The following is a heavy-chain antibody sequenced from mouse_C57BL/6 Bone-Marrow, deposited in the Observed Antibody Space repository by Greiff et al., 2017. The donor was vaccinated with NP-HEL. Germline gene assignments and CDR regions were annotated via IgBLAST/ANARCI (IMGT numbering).Heavy chain of an antibody. D-gene: IGHD2-4*01. CDR2: IRNKANGYTT. Sequence: DVQLVESGGGLVQPGGSLSLSCAASGFTFTDYYMSWVRQPPGKALEWLVFIRNKANGYTTEYSASVKARFTTSRDNSQSIIYLKRNALRAEDSATYYCARSIYYDYADDPFYAMDYWGQGTSVTVSS. CDR3: ARSIYYDYADDPFYAMDY. CDR1: GFTFTDYY. J-gene: IGHJ4*01. V-gene: IGHV7-3*01.